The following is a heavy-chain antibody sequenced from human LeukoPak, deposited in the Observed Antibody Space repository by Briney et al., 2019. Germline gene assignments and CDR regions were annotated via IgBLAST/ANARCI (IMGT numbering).Heavy chain of an antibody. CDR1: GYTLTELY. J-gene: IGHJ3*02. CDR2: FDLEDGET. V-gene: IGHV1-24*01. CDR3: ATPRYYYSSSINAFDI. Sequence: ASVTVSFTVSGYTLTELYVHWVRQAHGKGLEGMGGFDLEDGETIYEEKFQGRVTMTEDTSTDTAYMELSSLRSEDTAVYYCATPRYYYSSSINAFDIWGQGTMVTVSS. D-gene: IGHD3-22*01.